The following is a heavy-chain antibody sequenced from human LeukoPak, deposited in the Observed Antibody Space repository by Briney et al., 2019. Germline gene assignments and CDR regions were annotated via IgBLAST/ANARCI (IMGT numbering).Heavy chain of an antibody. V-gene: IGHV4-4*07. CDR2: IYTSGST. Sequence: SEPLSLTCTVSGGSISSYYWSWIRQPAGKGLEWIGRIYTSGSTNYNPSLKSRVTMSVDTSKNQFSLKLSSMTAADTAVYYCARAIRGRMIVVPVDTRFDPWGQGTLVTVSS. J-gene: IGHJ5*02. CDR1: GGSISSYY. D-gene: IGHD3-22*01. CDR3: ARAIRGRMIVVPVDTRFDP.